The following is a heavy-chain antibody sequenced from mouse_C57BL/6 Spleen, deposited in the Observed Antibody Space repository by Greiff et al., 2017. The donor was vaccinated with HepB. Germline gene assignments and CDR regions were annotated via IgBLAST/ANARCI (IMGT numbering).Heavy chain of an antibody. CDR2: FHPYNDDT. J-gene: IGHJ3*01. V-gene: IGHV1-47*01. D-gene: IGHD1-1*01. CDR1: GYTFTTYP. CDR3: ARAYYYGSSSFAY. Sequence: VQRVESGAELVKPGASVKMSCKASGYTFTTYPIEWMKQNHGKSLEWIGNFHPYNDDTKYNEKFKGKATLTVEKSSSTVYLELSRLTSDDSAVYYCARAYYYGSSSFAYWGQGTLVTVSA.